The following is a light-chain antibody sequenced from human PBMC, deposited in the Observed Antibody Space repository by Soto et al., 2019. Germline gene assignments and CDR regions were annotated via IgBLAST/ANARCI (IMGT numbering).Light chain of an antibody. V-gene: IGLV2-14*03. CDR1: SSDVGGYNY. CDR3: SSYTSSSTPYV. Sequence: QSALTQPASVSGSPGQSITISCTGTSSDVGGYNYVSWYQHHPGKAPKLMIFDVSNRPSGVSNRLSGSKSANTASLTISGLQDEDDADYYCSSYTSSSTPYVLGTGTKLTV. CDR2: DVS. J-gene: IGLJ1*01.